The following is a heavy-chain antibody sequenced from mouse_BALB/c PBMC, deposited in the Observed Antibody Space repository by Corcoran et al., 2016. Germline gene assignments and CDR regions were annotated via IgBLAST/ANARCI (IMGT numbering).Heavy chain of an antibody. V-gene: IGHV1S136*01. CDR2: INPYNDGT. CDR1: GYTFTSYV. J-gene: IGHJ3*01. D-gene: IGHD2-1*01. CDR3: ARGAIYYGNYKFAY. Sequence: EVQLQQSGPELVEPGASVKMSCKDSGYTFTSYVMHWLKQKPGQGLEWIGYINPYNDGTKYNEKFKGKATLTSDKSSSTAYMELSSLTSEDSAVYYCARGAIYYGNYKFAYWGQGTLVTVSA.